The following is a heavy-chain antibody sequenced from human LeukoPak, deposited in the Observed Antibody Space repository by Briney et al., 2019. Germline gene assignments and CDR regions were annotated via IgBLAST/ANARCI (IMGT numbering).Heavy chain of an antibody. CDR1: GDTFSNFV. CDR3: TRDQNVRGVAAGMEGWFDP. D-gene: IGHD1-1*01. V-gene: IGHV1-69*04. CDR2: IIPKFDLT. J-gene: IGHJ5*02. Sequence: SVKVSCKTSGDTFSNFVISWVRQAPGQGLEWMARIIPKFDLTKFAQKFQGRVTITADKSTTTVYLELSNVRSDDTAVYYCTRDQNVRGVAAGMEGWFDPWGQGTLVTVSS.